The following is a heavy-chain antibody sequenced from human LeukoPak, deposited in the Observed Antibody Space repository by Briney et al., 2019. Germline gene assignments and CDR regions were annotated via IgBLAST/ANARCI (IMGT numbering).Heavy chain of an antibody. J-gene: IGHJ4*02. CDR2: ISSTRSYI. D-gene: IGHD3-10*01. CDR1: GFTFSSYS. V-gene: IGHV3-21*01. CDR3: ARDLAGGFGELLSPGLDY. Sequence: GGSLRLSCAASGFTFSSYSMNWVRQTPGKGLEWVSSISSTRSYIYYADSVKGRFTISRDNAKNSLYLQMNSLRAEDTAVYYCARDLAGGFGELLSPGLDYWGQGTLVTVSS.